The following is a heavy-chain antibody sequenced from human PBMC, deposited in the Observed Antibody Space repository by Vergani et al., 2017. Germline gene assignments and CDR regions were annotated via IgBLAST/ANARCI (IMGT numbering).Heavy chain of an antibody. CDR1: GYSISSGYS. V-gene: IGHV4-38-2*01. D-gene: IGHD1-26*01. Sequence: QVQLQESGPGLVKPSETLSLTCPVSGYSISSGYSWGWIRQPPGKGLEWIGGIYHSGSTYYNPPLKSRVTISVDTSKNQFALKLSSVTAADTAVYYCATAVGAHDYWGQGTLVTVSS. CDR3: ATAVGAHDY. J-gene: IGHJ4*02. CDR2: IYHSGST.